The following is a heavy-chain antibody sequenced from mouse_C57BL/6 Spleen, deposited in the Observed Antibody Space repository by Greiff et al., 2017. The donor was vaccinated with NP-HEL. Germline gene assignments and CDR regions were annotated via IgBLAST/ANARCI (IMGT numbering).Heavy chain of an antibody. CDR3: ARRDSSGYFDY. Sequence: VQLQQSGAELVKPGASVKISCKASGYAFSSYWMNWVKQRPGKGLEWIGQIYPGDGDTNYNGKFKGKATLTADKSSSTAYMQLSSLTSEDSAVYFGARRDSSGYFDYWGQGTTLTVSS. CDR1: GYAFSSYW. J-gene: IGHJ2*01. D-gene: IGHD3-2*02. CDR2: IYPGDGDT. V-gene: IGHV1-80*01.